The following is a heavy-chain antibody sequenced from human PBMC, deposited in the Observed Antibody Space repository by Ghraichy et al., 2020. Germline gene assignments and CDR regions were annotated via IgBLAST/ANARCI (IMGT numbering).Heavy chain of an antibody. CDR2: IYYTGNS. D-gene: IGHD6-19*01. CDR3: ARQRLRVAIAATDAFDV. V-gene: IGHV4-39*01. J-gene: IGHJ3*01. CDR1: GGSIASSNFY. Sequence: SQTLSLTCNVSGGSIASSNFYWSWIRQPPGKSLEWLGSIYYTGNSFYIPSLKSRLTLSLDRSKNQFSLNLASLTASDTAVYYCARQRLRVAIAATDAFDVWGQGTIVTVSS.